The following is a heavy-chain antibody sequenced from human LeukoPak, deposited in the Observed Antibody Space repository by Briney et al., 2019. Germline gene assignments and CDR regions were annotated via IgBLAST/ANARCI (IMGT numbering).Heavy chain of an antibody. CDR1: GGSFSGYY. CDR2: INHSGST. V-gene: IGHV4-34*01. Sequence: ASETLSLTCAVYGGSFSGYYWSWIRQPPGKGLEWIGEINHSGSTNYNPSLKSRVTISVDTSKNQFSLKLNSVTAADTAVYYCASAYCSSTSCSNFYYYYGMDVWGQGTTVTVSS. CDR3: ASAYCSSTSCSNFYYYYGMDV. J-gene: IGHJ6*02. D-gene: IGHD2-2*01.